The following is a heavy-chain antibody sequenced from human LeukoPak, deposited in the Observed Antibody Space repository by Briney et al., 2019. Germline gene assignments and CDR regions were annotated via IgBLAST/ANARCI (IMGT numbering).Heavy chain of an antibody. CDR1: GFTFSSYS. CDR3: ARHLLTGTRPLYYYYGMDV. J-gene: IGHJ6*02. D-gene: IGHD1-20*01. V-gene: IGHV3-21*01. CDR2: ISSSSSYI. Sequence: GGSLRLSCAASGFTFSSYSMNWVRQAPGKGLEWVSSISSSSSYIYYADSVKGRFTISRDNAKNSLYLQMNSLRAEDTAVYYCARHLLTGTRPLYYYYGMDVWGQGTTVTVSS.